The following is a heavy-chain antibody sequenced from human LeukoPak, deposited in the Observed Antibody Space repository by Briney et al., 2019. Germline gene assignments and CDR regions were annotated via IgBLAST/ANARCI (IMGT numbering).Heavy chain of an antibody. D-gene: IGHD3-22*01. CDR3: ARPLRSYDSSGYWYDGFDI. Sequence: SETLSLTCTVSGASISSYYWSWIRQPPGKGLEWIGSIHYSGSTYYNPSLKSRVTISVDTSKTQFSLKLSSVTAADTAVYYCARPLRSYDSSGYWYDGFDIWGQGTMVTVSS. CDR1: GASISSYY. J-gene: IGHJ3*02. CDR2: IHYSGST. V-gene: IGHV4-39*01.